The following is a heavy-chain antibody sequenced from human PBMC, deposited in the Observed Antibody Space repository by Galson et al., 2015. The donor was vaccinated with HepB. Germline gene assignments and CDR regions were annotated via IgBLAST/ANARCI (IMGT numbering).Heavy chain of an antibody. J-gene: IGHJ5*01. CDR3: AKGGVAAAAAFDS. D-gene: IGHD6-13*01. CDR1: GFRFGDYT. Sequence: SLRLSCAASGFRFGDYTMHWVRQGPGKGLEWVSLITWDGDTTYYADSLEGRFTISRDNSKNSLYLQMNSLRGEDTALYFCAKGGVAAAAAFDSWGQGTLVTVSS. CDR2: ITWDGDTT. V-gene: IGHV3-43*01.